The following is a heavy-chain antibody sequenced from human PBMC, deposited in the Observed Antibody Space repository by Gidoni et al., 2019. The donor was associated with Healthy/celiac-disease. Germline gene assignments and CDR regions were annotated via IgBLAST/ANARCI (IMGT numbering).Heavy chain of an antibody. D-gene: IGHD6-13*01. CDR3: ARDFTGIAPGGYFDY. V-gene: IGHV3-30-3*01. Sequence: PASGFPFSSYAMHWVRQAPGKGLEWVAVISYDGSNKYYADSVKGRFTIARDNSKNTLYLQMNSLRAEDTAVYYCARDFTGIAPGGYFDYWGQGTLVTVSS. J-gene: IGHJ4*02. CDR1: GFPFSSYA. CDR2: ISYDGSNK.